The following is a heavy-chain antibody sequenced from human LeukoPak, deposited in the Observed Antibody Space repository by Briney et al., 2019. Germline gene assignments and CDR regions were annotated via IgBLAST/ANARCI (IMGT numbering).Heavy chain of an antibody. CDR3: AREGLGGPPYYYYYYMDV. D-gene: IGHD3-16*01. V-gene: IGHV3-21*01. J-gene: IGHJ6*03. CDR2: ISSSSSYI. CDR1: GFTFSGHA. Sequence: GGSLRLSCAASGFTFSGHAMVWVRQAPGKGLEWVSSISSSSSYIYYADSVKGRFTISRDNAKNSLYLQMNSLRAEDTAVYYCAREGLGGPPYYYYYYMDVWGKGTTVTISS.